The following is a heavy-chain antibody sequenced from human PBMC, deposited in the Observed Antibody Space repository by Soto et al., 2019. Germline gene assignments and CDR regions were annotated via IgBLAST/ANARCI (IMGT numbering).Heavy chain of an antibody. CDR3: ARAAYGDGDYFDY. CDR1: GGSFSGYY. J-gene: IGHJ4*02. Sequence: KSSETLSLTCAVYGGSFSGYYWSWIRQPPGKGLEWIGEINHSGSTNYNPSLKSRVTISVDTSKNQFSLKLSSVTAADTAVYYCARAAYGDGDYFDYWGQGTLVTVSS. D-gene: IGHD4-17*01. V-gene: IGHV4-34*01. CDR2: INHSGST.